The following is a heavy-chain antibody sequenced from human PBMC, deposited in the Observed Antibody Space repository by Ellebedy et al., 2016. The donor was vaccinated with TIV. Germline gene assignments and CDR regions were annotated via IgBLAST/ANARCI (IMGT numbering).Heavy chain of an antibody. V-gene: IGHV1-2*04. CDR1: GYNFTDYY. Sequence: AASVKVSCKASGYNFTDYYLHWVRQAPGQGLEWLGWINPNSGGTNFAQKFQGWVTLTRDTTITTAYMELSSLTSDDTATAVFYCARGGSSNWYETFNFWGQGTLVTASS. J-gene: IGHJ4*02. CDR2: INPNSGGT. D-gene: IGHD6-13*01. CDR3: ARGGSSNWYETFNF.